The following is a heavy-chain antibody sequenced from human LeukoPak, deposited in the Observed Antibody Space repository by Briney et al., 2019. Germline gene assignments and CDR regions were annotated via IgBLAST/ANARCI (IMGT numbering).Heavy chain of an antibody. Sequence: SETLSLTCTVSGGSISSSSYYWGWLRQPPGKGLEWIGSIYYSGSTYYNPSLKSRVTISVDTSKNQFSLKLSSVTAADTAVYYCARVVVRGVIITRGPFDYWGQGTLVTVSS. J-gene: IGHJ4*02. D-gene: IGHD3-10*01. CDR2: IYYSGST. CDR1: GGSISSSSYY. V-gene: IGHV4-39*07. CDR3: ARVVVRGVIITRGPFDY.